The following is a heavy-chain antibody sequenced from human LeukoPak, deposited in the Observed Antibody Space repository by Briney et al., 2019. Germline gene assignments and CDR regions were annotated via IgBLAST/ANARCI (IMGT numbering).Heavy chain of an antibody. Sequence: SETLSPSCAVSGYSISSGYYWGWIRQPPGKGLEWIGSIYYSGSTYYKPSLKSRVTISVDTSKNQFSLKLSSVTAADTAVYYCLKYQLGDWFDPWGQGTLVTVSS. CDR2: IYYSGST. CDR3: LKYQLGDWFDP. D-gene: IGHD2-2*01. CDR1: GYSISSGYY. J-gene: IGHJ5*02. V-gene: IGHV4-38-2*01.